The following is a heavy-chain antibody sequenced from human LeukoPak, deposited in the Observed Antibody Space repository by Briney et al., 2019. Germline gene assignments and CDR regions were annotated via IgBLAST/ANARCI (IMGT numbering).Heavy chain of an antibody. CDR3: ARSAAAGTVAYYYYYMDV. V-gene: IGHV4-4*07. D-gene: IGHD6-13*01. Sequence: PSETLSLTCTVSGASISSYYWSWIRQSAGKGLEWIGRIYTSGSTNYNPSLKSRVTMSLDTSKNHFSLDLTSVTAADTAVYYCARSAAAGTVAYYYYYMDVWGKGTTVTVSS. CDR2: IYTSGST. CDR1: GASISSYY. J-gene: IGHJ6*03.